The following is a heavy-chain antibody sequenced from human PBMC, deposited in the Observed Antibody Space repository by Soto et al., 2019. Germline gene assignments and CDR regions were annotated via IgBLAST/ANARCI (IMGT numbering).Heavy chain of an antibody. J-gene: IGHJ4*02. CDR2: IRRNAYGGTT. CDR1: GFTSGDYP. D-gene: IGHD3-16*01. CDR3: TRASSLDFDF. V-gene: IGHV3-49*04. Sequence: GGSLRLSCTTSGFTSGDYPLSWVRQAPGKGLEWVGFIRRNAYGGTTDYAASVKGRFTISRDDSKSIAYLQMNSLRTEDTALYYCTRASSLDFDFWGQGTLVTVSS.